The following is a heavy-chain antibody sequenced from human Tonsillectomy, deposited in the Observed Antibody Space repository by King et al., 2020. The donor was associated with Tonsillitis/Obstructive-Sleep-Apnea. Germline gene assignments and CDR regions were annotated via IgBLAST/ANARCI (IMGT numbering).Heavy chain of an antibody. CDR1: GFTFSSYA. Sequence: VQLVESGGGVVQPGRSLRLSCAASGFTFSSYAMHWVRQAPGKGLEWVAVISYDGSNKYYADSVKGRFTISRDNSKNTLYLQMNSLRAEDTAVYYCAIDLPIVMIPAAIKGGFDYWGQGTLVTVFS. V-gene: IGHV3-30*04. CDR2: ISYDGSNK. CDR3: AIDLPIVMIPAAIKGGFDY. J-gene: IGHJ4*02. D-gene: IGHD2-2*02.